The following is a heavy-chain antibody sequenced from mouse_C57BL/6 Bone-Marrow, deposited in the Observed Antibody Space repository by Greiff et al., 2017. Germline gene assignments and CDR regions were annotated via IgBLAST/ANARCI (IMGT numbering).Heavy chain of an antibody. J-gene: IGHJ2*01. V-gene: IGHV2-6-1*01. D-gene: IGHD1-1*01. CDR2: IWSDGST. CDR1: GFSLTSYG. Sequence: QVQLQQSGPGLVAPSQSLSITCTVSGFSLTSYGVHWVRQPPGKGLEWLVVIWSDGSTTYNSALKSRLSISKDNSKRQVFLKMNSLQTDDTAMYYCARHGDGTDYFDYWGQGTTLTVSS. CDR3: ARHGDGTDYFDY.